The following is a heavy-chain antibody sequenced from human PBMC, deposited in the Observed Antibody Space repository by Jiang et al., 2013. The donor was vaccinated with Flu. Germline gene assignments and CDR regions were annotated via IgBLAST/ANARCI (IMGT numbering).Heavy chain of an antibody. Sequence: TGYYMHWVRQAPGQGLEWMGWINPNSGGTNYAQKFQGWVTMTRDTSISTAYMELSRLRSDDTAVYYCARDRVIAAAAPYGMDVWGQGTTVTVSS. CDR1: TGYY. V-gene: IGHV1-2*04. CDR2: INPNSGGT. J-gene: IGHJ6*02. D-gene: IGHD6-13*01. CDR3: ARDRVIAAAAPYGMDV.